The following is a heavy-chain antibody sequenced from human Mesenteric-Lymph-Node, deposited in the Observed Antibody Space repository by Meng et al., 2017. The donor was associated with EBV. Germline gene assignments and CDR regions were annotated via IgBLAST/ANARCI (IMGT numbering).Heavy chain of an antibody. CDR1: DGSVSSGSYY. J-gene: IGHJ4*02. CDR3: ARLDRWELLRGLVY. D-gene: IGHD1-26*01. V-gene: IGHV4-61*01. Sequence: QGQLPESGPGLVKPSETLSLTCPVSDGSVSSGSYYWSWIRQPPGKGLEWIGYIYYSGSTNYNPSLKSRVTISVDTSKNQFSLKLSSVTAADTAVYYCARLDRWELLRGLVYWGQGTLVTVSS. CDR2: IYYSGST.